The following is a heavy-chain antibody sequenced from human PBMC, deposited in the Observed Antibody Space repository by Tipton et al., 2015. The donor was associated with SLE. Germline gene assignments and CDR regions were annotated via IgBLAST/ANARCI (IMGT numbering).Heavy chain of an antibody. CDR1: GGSISSYY. CDR2: IYYSGST. J-gene: IGHJ4*02. V-gene: IGHV4-59*01. D-gene: IGHD2-15*01. Sequence: LRLSCTVSGGSISSYYWSWIRQPPGKGLEWIGYIYYSGSTNYNPSLKSRVTISVDASKNQFSLKLSSVTAADTAVYYCAGAWQGYCSGGTCYVLDYWGQGTLVTVSS. CDR3: AGAWQGYCSGGTCYVLDY.